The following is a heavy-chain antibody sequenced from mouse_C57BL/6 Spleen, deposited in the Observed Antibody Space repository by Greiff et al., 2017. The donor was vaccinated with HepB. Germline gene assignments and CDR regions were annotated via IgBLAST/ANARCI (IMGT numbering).Heavy chain of an antibody. CDR3: ARQGGLGDAMDY. CDR1: GFTFSSYG. V-gene: IGHV5-6*01. Sequence: EVKLMESGGDLVKPGGSLKLSCAASGFTFSSYGMSWVRQTPDKRLEWVATISSGGSYTYYPDSVKGRFTISRDNAKNTLYLQMSSLKSEDTAMYYCARQGGLGDAMDYWGQGTSVTVSS. CDR2: ISSGGSYT. J-gene: IGHJ4*01.